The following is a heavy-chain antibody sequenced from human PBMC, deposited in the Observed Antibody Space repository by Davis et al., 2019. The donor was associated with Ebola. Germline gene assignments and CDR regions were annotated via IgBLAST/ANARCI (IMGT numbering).Heavy chain of an antibody. Sequence: MPSETLSLTCIVSGGSVRSRDNYNWSWIRQSPGKGPEWIGLIYYSGSTKYNPSLKSRVTISLDTSKNQFSLNLNSVTAADTAVYYCARQFDPWGQGILVTVSS. CDR2: IYYSGST. V-gene: IGHV4-61*01. CDR3: ARQFDP. CDR1: GGSVRSRDNYN. J-gene: IGHJ5*02.